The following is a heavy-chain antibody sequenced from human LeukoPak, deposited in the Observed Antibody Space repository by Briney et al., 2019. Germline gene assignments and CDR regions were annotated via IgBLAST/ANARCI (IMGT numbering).Heavy chain of an antibody. Sequence: ASVKVSCKASGYTFTSYDINWVRQATGQGLEWMGWMNPNSGNTGYAQKFQGRVTMTRNTSISTACMELSSLRSEDTAVYYCARGSAAAYYLFDYWGQGTLVTVSS. J-gene: IGHJ4*02. CDR2: MNPNSGNT. CDR1: GYTFTSYD. CDR3: ARGSAAAYYLFDY. V-gene: IGHV1-8*01. D-gene: IGHD6-13*01.